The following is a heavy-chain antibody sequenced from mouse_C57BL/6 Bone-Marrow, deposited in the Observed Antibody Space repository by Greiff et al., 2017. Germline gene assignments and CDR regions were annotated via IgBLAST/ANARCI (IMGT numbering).Heavy chain of an antibody. V-gene: IGHV1-80*01. J-gene: IGHJ4*01. CDR3: AREGRGCYRNYAMDY. CDR2: IYPGDGDT. Sequence: QVQLQQSGAELVKPGASVKISCKASGYAFSSYWMNWVKQRPGKGLEWIGQIYPGDGDTNYNGKFKGKATLTADKSSSTAYMQLSSLTSADAAVYFCAREGRGCYRNYAMDYWGQGTSVTVSS. D-gene: IGHD2-12*01. CDR1: GYAFSSYW.